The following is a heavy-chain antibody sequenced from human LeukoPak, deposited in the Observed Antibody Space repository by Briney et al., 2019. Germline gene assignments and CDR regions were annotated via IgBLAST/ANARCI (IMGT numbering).Heavy chain of an antibody. Sequence: SETLSLTCTVSGGSISSYYWSWIRQPPGKGLEWIGEINHSGHTNYNPSLKSRVTISVDTSKNQFSLRLSSATAADTAVYYCARVRVAVGVDYWGQGTLVTVSS. D-gene: IGHD2-15*01. CDR1: GGSISSYY. J-gene: IGHJ4*02. V-gene: IGHV4-34*01. CDR3: ARVRVAVGVDY. CDR2: INHSGHT.